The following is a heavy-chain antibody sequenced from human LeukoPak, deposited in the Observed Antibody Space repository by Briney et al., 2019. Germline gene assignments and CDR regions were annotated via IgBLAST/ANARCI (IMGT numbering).Heavy chain of an antibody. Sequence: GGSLRLSCAASGFTFSSYAMSWVRQAPGKGLEWVSAISGSGGSTYYADSVKGRFAISRDNSKNTLYLQMNSLRAEDTAVYYCAKDVRFGELFDYWGQGTLVTVSS. CDR2: ISGSGGST. CDR1: GFTFSSYA. J-gene: IGHJ4*02. CDR3: AKDVRFGELFDY. D-gene: IGHD3-10*01. V-gene: IGHV3-23*01.